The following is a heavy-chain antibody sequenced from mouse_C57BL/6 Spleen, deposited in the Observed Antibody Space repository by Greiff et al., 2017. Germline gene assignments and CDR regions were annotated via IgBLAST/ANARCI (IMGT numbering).Heavy chain of an antibody. CDR3: ARPYYGSPCWYFDV. V-gene: IGHV5-17*01. Sequence: EVQGVESGGGLVKPGGSLKLSCAASGFTFSDYGMHWVRQATEKGLEWVAYISSGSSTIYYAETVKGRFTISRDNAKNTLFLQLTSLMSEDTAMYYCARPYYGSPCWYFDVWGTGTTVTVSS. J-gene: IGHJ1*03. D-gene: IGHD1-1*01. CDR2: ISSGSSTI. CDR1: GFTFSDYG.